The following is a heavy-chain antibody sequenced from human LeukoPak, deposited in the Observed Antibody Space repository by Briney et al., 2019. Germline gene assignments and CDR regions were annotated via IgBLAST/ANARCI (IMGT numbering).Heavy chain of an antibody. CDR2: INHSGST. CDR3: ARRKVRGGYMDV. V-gene: IGHV4-34*01. J-gene: IGHJ6*03. CDR1: GGSISSYY. D-gene: IGHD3-10*01. Sequence: SETLSLTCTVSGGSISSYYWSWIRQPPGKGLEWIGEINHSGSTNYNPSLKSRVTISVDTSKNQFSLKLSSVTAADTAVYYCARRKVRGGYMDVWGKGTTVTISS.